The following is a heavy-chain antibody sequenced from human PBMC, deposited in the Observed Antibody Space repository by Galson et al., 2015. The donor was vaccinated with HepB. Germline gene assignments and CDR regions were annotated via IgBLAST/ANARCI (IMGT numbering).Heavy chain of an antibody. CDR3: AKDIIVAAAMGYYYNYYGMDV. J-gene: IGHJ6*02. CDR2: IRFDGSNK. CDR1: GFTFSSYG. D-gene: IGHD2-2*01. Sequence: SLRLSCAVSGFTFSSYGMHWVRQAPGKGLEWMSFIRFDGSNKYYTDSVKGRFTISRNNSKNTLYLQMNSLRAEDTAIYYCAKDIIVAAAMGYYYNYYGMDVWGQGTTVTVSS. V-gene: IGHV3-30*02.